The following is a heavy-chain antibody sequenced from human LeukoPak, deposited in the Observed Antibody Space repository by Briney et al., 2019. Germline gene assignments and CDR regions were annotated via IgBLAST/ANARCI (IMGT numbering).Heavy chain of an antibody. J-gene: IGHJ4*02. CDR2: ISGGDGST. D-gene: IGHD3-22*01. V-gene: IGHV3-23*01. Sequence: GGSLRLSCAASGFTFSSYAMSWVRQAPGKGLDWVSGISGGDGSTYYADSVKGRFTISRDNSKNTLYLHMNSLRAEDTAVYYCARAQPPNYYDSSGYPPYFDSWGQGTLVTVSS. CDR1: GFTFSSYA. CDR3: ARAQPPNYYDSSGYPPYFDS.